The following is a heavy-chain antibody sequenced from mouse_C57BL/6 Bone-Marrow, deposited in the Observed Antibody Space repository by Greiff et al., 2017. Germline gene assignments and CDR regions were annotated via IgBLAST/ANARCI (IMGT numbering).Heavy chain of an antibody. CDR2: IRNKANNPAT. CDR1: GFTFSDAW. CDR3: TGFWYFDV. V-gene: IGHV6-6*01. Sequence: EVKLVESGGGLVQPGGSMKLSCAASGFTFSDAWMDWVRQSPEKGLEWVAEIRNKANNPATYYAEYVKGRFTIARDDSQRSVYLQMHSLRSEDTGIYSFTGFWYFDVWGTGTTVTVSS. J-gene: IGHJ1*03.